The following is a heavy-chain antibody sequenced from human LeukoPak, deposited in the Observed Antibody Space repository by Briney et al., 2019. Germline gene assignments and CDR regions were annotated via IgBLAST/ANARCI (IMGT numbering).Heavy chain of an antibody. Sequence: GGSLRLSCAASGFTFSDYYMSWIRQAPGKGLEWVSYISSSGSTIYYADSVKGRFTTSRDNAKNSLYLQMNSLRAEDTAVYYCATSQSHILTGDASFYYYGMDVWGQGTTVTVSS. D-gene: IGHD3-9*01. CDR2: ISSSGSTI. J-gene: IGHJ6*02. CDR1: GFTFSDYY. V-gene: IGHV3-11*01. CDR3: ATSQSHILTGDASFYYYGMDV.